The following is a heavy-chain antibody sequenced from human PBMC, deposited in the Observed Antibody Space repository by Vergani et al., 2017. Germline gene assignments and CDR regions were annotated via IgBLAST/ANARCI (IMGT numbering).Heavy chain of an antibody. J-gene: IGHJ4*02. CDR1: GFTFSSYG. CDR3: AKCPWGTNQAIDY. CDR2: IWYDGSNK. Sequence: VQLVESGGGVVQPGRSLRLSCAASGFTFSSYGMHWVRQAPGKGLEWVAVIWYDGSNKYYADSVKGRFTISRDNSMNTLYLHMNTLRAEDTAVYYCAKCPWGTNQAIDYWGQGTLVTVSS. V-gene: IGHV3-33*06. D-gene: IGHD7-27*01.